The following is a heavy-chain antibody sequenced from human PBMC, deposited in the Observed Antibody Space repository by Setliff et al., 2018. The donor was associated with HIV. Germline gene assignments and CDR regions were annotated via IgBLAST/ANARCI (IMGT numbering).Heavy chain of an antibody. CDR1: GVSISSPSYF. V-gene: IGHV4-39*01. Sequence: SETLSLTCAVSGVSISSPSYFWGWIRQPPGKGLEWIGNFYYTGSSYYNPSLQRRVTISVDTAKNQFSLRLSSVTAADAAVYYCASGWATMLRGVLTSGWFEPWGPGTLVTVSS. CDR2: FYYTGSS. J-gene: IGHJ5*02. D-gene: IGHD3-10*01. CDR3: ASGWATMLRGVLTSGWFEP.